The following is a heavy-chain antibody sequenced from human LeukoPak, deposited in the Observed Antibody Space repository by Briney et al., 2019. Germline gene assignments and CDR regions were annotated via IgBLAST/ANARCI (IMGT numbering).Heavy chain of an antibody. CDR2: ISSSGSTI. Sequence: RPGGSLRLSCAASGFTFSSYEMNWVRQAPGKGLEWVSYISSSGSTIYYADSVKGRFTISRDNAKNSLYLQMNSLRAEDTAVYYCARGERSYGDRRGAAFDIWGQGTMVTVSS. CDR1: GFTFSSYE. D-gene: IGHD4-17*01. J-gene: IGHJ3*02. CDR3: ARGERSYGDRRGAAFDI. V-gene: IGHV3-48*03.